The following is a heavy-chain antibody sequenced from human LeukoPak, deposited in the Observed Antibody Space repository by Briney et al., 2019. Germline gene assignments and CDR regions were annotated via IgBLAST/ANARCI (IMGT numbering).Heavy chain of an antibody. Sequence: PSETLSLTCTVSGYSITSGHYWGWIRQPPGKGLEWIGSIYHSGSTYYNPSLKSRVTISVDTSKSQFSLRLNPVTAADTAVYYCARDADPTAYYGSGSSIDYWGQGTLVTVSS. CDR1: GYSITSGHY. CDR2: IYHSGST. V-gene: IGHV4-38-2*02. CDR3: ARDADPTAYYGSGSSIDY. J-gene: IGHJ4*02. D-gene: IGHD3-10*01.